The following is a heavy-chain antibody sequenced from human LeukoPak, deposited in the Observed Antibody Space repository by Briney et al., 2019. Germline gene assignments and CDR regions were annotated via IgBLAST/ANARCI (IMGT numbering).Heavy chain of an antibody. CDR3: ARDEAAAAYFQH. CDR1: GFTFRSYD. CDR2: IGSSGSPI. Sequence: PGGSLRLSCAASGFTFRSYDMNWVRQAPGKGLEWVSFIGSSGSPIYYADSVKGRFTISRDNAKNSLYLQMNSLRAEDTAVYYCARDEAAAAYFQHWGQGTLVTVSS. J-gene: IGHJ1*01. V-gene: IGHV3-48*03. D-gene: IGHD6-13*01.